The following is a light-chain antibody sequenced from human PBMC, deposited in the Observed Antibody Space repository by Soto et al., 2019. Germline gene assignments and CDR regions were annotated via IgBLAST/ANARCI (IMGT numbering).Light chain of an antibody. CDR2: GAS. J-gene: IGKJ4*01. CDR1: QSVSSN. V-gene: IGKV3-15*01. Sequence: EIVMTQSPATLSVSPGERATLSCRASQSVSSNLAWYQQKLGQAPRLLIYGASTRATGIPARFSGSGSGTEFTLIISSLQSEDFAVYYCQQYHNWPISFGGGTKVEIK. CDR3: QQYHNWPIS.